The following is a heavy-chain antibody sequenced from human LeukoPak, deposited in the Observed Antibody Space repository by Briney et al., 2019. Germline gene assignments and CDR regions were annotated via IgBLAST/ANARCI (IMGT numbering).Heavy chain of an antibody. V-gene: IGHV5-51*01. CDR3: ARQAGSYCGGDCYSYFDY. CDR2: IYPGDSDT. J-gene: IGHJ4*02. CDR1: GCSFTSYW. D-gene: IGHD2-21*02. Sequence: GESLKISCKGSGCSFTSYWIGWVRQMPGKGLEWMGIIYPGDSDTRYSPSFQGQVTISADKSISTAYLQWSSLKASDTAMYYCARQAGSYCGGDCYSYFDYWGQGTLVTVSS.